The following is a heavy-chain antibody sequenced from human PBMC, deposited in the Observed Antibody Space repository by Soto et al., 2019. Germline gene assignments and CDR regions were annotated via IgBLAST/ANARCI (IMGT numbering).Heavy chain of an antibody. CDR3: ARDRPITGTTGGWFDH. Sequence: GGSLRLSCAASGFTVSSNYMSWVRQAPGKGLEWVSVIYSGGSTYYADSVKGRFTISRHNSKNTLYLQMNSLRAEDTAVYYCARDRPITGTTGGWFDHWGQGTLVTVSS. V-gene: IGHV3-53*04. D-gene: IGHD1-7*01. J-gene: IGHJ5*02. CDR2: IYSGGST. CDR1: GFTVSSNY.